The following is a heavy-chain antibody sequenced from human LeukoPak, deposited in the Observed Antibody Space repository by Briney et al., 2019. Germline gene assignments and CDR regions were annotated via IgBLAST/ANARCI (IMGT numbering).Heavy chain of an antibody. Sequence: PGGSLRLSCAASGFSFSDFGMHWVRQAPGEGLEWVAYIGYDGTNKYYADSVKGRFTISRDNSKNTVHLQMNSLRGVDTALYYCARDLTRNYYYMAYWGQGTLVTVSS. V-gene: IGHV3-30*02. CDR2: IGYDGTNK. D-gene: IGHD1-7*01. J-gene: IGHJ4*02. CDR1: GFSFSDFG. CDR3: ARDLTRNYYYMAY.